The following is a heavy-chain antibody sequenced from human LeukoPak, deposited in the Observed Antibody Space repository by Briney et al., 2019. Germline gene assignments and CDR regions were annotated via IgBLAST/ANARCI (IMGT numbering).Heavy chain of an antibody. CDR2: ISGSGVGT. CDR3: AKDRSLVVAATLHDY. J-gene: IGHJ4*02. Sequence: GGSLRLSCAASGFTFDNYAMSWVRQAPGKGLEWVSAISGSGVGTYYADSVKGRFTISRDNSKNTLYLQMNSLRAEDTAVYYCAKDRSLVVAATLHDYWGQGTLVTVSS. V-gene: IGHV3-23*01. CDR1: GFTFDNYA. D-gene: IGHD2-15*01.